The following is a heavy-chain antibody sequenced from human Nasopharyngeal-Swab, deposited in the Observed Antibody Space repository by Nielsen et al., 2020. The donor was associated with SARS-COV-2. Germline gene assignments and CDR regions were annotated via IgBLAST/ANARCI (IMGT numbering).Heavy chain of an antibody. CDR3: ARLAGTNWFDP. J-gene: IGHJ5*02. CDR2: IYYSGST. CDR1: GGSISSYY. V-gene: IGHV4-59*04. D-gene: IGHD6-13*01. Sequence: SETLSLTCTVSGGSISSYYWSWIRQPPGKGLEWIGYIYYSGSTYYNPSLKSRVTISVDTSKNQFSLKLSSVTAADTAVYYCARLAGTNWFDPWGQGTLVTVSS.